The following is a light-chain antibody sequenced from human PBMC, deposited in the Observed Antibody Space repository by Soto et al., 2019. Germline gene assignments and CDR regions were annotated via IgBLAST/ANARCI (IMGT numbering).Light chain of an antibody. CDR2: GNT. CDR3: QSYDSGLTGSV. CDR1: SSNIGAAYD. J-gene: IGLJ2*01. V-gene: IGLV1-40*01. Sequence: QSVLTQSPSVSGAPGQRVTISCTGSSSNIGAAYDVNWYQHLPGTAPKLLIYGNTNRPSGVPDRFSGSKSSTSASLAITGLQADDEAVYYCQSYDSGLTGSVFGGGTKLTV.